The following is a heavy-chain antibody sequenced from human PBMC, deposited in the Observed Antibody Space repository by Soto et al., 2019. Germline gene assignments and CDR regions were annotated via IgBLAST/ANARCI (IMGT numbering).Heavy chain of an antibody. CDR3: AREGTEYSGYAFDY. V-gene: IGHV3-48*01. CDR2: ISSSSSTI. Sequence: GGSLRLSCAASGFTFSSYSMNWVRQAPGKGLEWVSYISSSSSTIYYADSVKGRFTISRDNAKNSLYLKMNSLRAEDTAVYYCAREGTEYSGYAFDYWGQGTLVTVSS. CDR1: GFTFSSYS. D-gene: IGHD5-12*01. J-gene: IGHJ4*02.